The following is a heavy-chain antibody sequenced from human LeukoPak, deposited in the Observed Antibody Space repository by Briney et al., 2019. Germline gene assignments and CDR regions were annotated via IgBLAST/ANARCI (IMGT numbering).Heavy chain of an antibody. CDR3: ARQRYCTNGVCSNWFDP. J-gene: IGHJ5*02. D-gene: IGHD2-8*01. CDR1: GGSISSYY. Sequence: SETLSLTCTVSGGSISSYYWSWIRQPPGKGLEWIGYIYYSGSTNYNPSLKSRVTISVDTSKNQFSLKLSSVTAADTAVYYCARQRYCTNGVCSNWFDPWGQGTLVTVSS. V-gene: IGHV4-59*01. CDR2: IYYSGST.